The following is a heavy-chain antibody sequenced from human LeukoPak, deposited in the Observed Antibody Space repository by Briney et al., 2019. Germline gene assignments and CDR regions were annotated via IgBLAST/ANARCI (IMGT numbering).Heavy chain of an antibody. CDR2: IYYSGST. D-gene: IGHD3-16*01. V-gene: IGHV4-59*08. CDR3: ARWRGGYFDY. Sequence: SETLSLTCTLSGGSISSYYWSWIRQPPGKGLEWIGYIYYSGSTNYNPSLKSRVTISVDTSKNQFSLKLSSVTAADTAVYYCARWRGGYFDYWGQGTLVTVSS. CDR1: GGSISSYY. J-gene: IGHJ4*02.